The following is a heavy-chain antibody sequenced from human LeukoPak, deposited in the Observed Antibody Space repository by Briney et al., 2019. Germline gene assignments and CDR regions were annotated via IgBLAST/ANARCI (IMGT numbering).Heavy chain of an antibody. CDR1: GFTFSSYA. CDR2: ISSNGGST. CDR3: ARDRRREVGAPWFDY. V-gene: IGHV3-64*01. D-gene: IGHD1-26*01. Sequence: GGSLRLSCAASGFTFSSYAMHWVRQAPGKGLEYVSAISSNGGSTYYANSVKGRFTISRDNSKNTLYLQMGSLRAEDMAVYYCARDRRREVGAPWFDYWGQGTLVTVSS. J-gene: IGHJ4*02.